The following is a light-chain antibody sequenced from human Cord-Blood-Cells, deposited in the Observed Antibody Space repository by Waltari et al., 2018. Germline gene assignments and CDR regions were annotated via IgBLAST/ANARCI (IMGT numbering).Light chain of an antibody. V-gene: IGLV1-40*01. Sequence: QSVLTPPPSVSGAPGQRVTISCPASSSHIRAGYDLHWYQQLPGTAPKLLIYGNSNRPAGVPDRFSGSKSGTSASLAITGLQAEDEADYYCQSYDSSLSGYVFGTGTKVTVL. J-gene: IGLJ1*01. CDR2: GNS. CDR3: QSYDSSLSGYV. CDR1: SSHIRAGYD.